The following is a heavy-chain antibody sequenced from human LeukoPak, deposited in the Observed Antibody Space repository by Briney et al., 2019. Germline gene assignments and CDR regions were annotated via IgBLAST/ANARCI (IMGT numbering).Heavy chain of an antibody. J-gene: IGHJ4*02. CDR1: GFSVSANY. CDR2: IYSGGTT. Sequence: GGSLRLSCAASGFSVSANYMTWVRPAPGKGLEWVSLIYSGGTTYYADSVKGRFTISTDNSKNTLYLQMNSLRAEDTAVYYCARGTSFWGQGTLVTVSS. CDR3: ARGTSF. V-gene: IGHV3-53*01.